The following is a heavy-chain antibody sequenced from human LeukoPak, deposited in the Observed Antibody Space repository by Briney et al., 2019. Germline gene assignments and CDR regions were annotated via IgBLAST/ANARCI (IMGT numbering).Heavy chain of an antibody. J-gene: IGHJ1*01. CDR3: ARDLFFSDAGYSSGWRAEYFHH. CDR2: ISAGSST. D-gene: IGHD6-19*01. V-gene: IGHV3-74*01. CDR1: GFTFSDYA. Sequence: PGRSLRLSCLGSGFTFSDYAMTWVRQAPGKGLVWVSRISAGSSTSYADSVKGRFTVSRDNAKNTLNLQMNSLRAEDTAVYYCARDLFFSDAGYSSGWRAEYFHHWGQGTLVTVSS.